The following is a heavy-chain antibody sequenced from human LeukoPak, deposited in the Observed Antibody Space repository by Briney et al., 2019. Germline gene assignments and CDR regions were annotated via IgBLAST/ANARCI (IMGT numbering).Heavy chain of an antibody. Sequence: GASVKVSCKASGYTFTGYYMHWVRQAPGQGLEWMGWINPNSGGTNYAQKFQGRVTMTRDTSTSTVYMELSSLRSEDTAVYYCARGGSYYDILTGQDRDAFDIWGQGTMVTVSS. CDR2: INPNSGGT. J-gene: IGHJ3*02. CDR3: ARGGSYYDILTGQDRDAFDI. D-gene: IGHD3-9*01. V-gene: IGHV1-2*02. CDR1: GYTFTGYY.